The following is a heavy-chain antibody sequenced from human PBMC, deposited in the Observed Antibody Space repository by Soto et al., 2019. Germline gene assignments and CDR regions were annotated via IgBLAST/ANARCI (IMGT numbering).Heavy chain of an antibody. CDR3: ARHYGDGYDYVDY. D-gene: IGHD5-12*01. Sequence: SETLSLTCTASGDSISSYYWSWIRQPPGKGLEWIGYIYYSGSTNYNPSLKSRVTISVDTSKNQFSLKLSSVTAADTAVYYCARHYGDGYDYVDYWGQGTLVTVSP. CDR2: IYYSGST. CDR1: GDSISSYY. V-gene: IGHV4-59*01. J-gene: IGHJ4*02.